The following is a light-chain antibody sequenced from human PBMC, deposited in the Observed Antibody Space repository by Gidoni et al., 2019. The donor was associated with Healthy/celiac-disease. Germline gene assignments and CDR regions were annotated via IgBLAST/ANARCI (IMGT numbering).Light chain of an antibody. CDR2: DAS. CDR3: QQRSNWPRYT. J-gene: IGKJ2*01. CDR1: QSVSSY. V-gene: IGKV3-11*01. Sequence: EILFTPSPATLSLSPGERATLSCRASQSVSSYLAWYQQKPGQAPRLLIYDASNRATGIPARFSGSGSGTDFTLTISSLEPEDFALYYWQQRSNWPRYTFGQGTKLEIK.